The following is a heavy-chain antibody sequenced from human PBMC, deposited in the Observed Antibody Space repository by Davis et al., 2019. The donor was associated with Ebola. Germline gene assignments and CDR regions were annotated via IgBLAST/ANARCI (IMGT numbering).Heavy chain of an antibody. CDR1: GFTFSTYA. CDR3: AKLSPPRTFYDNYGMDV. CDR2: ISYDGSDQ. Sequence: GESLKISCAASGFTFSTYALHWVRQAPGKGLEWVAFISYDGSDQYYADSVKGRFTISRDNSKNTLFLQMNSLRAEDTAVYYCAKLSPPRTFYDNYGMDVWGQGTTVTVSS. V-gene: IGHV3-30*04. J-gene: IGHJ6*02. D-gene: IGHD1-1*01.